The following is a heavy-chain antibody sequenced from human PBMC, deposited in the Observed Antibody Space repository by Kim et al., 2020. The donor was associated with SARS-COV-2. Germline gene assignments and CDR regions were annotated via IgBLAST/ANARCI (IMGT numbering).Heavy chain of an antibody. Sequence: GGSLRLSCAASGFTFSSYSMNWVRQAPGKGLEWVSSISSSSSYIYYADSVKGRFTISRDNAKNSLYLQMNSLRAEDTAVYYCARDGRITIFGVAPPSPYYGRDVWGQGTTVTVSS. CDR3: ARDGRITIFGVAPPSPYYGRDV. CDR2: ISSSSSYI. CDR1: GFTFSSYS. J-gene: IGHJ6*02. D-gene: IGHD3-3*01. V-gene: IGHV3-21*01.